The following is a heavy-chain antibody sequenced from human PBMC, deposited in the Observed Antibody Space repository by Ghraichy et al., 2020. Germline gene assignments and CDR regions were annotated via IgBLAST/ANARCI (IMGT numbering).Heavy chain of an antibody. CDR3: ARGRWDAFDI. J-gene: IGHJ3*02. V-gene: IGHV4-61*02. CDR1: GGPLTRGSYC. Sequence: QTLTLTCTVSGGPLTRGSYCWTWIRQPAGRGLEWIGRVCASGTTIYSPSLKSRVTISADMSSQFSLKLTSVTASDAAVYYCARGRWDAFDIWGQGTTVIVSS. CDR2: VCASGTT. D-gene: IGHD4-23*01.